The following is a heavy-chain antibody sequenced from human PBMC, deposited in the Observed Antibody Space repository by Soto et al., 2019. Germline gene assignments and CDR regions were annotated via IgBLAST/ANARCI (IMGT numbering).Heavy chain of an antibody. D-gene: IGHD2-21*01. Sequence: SETLSLTGTVSGGSIIGFYWRWMRQPPGKGLEWIGYIFYAGTTLYTPSLKSRVTISVDTSMNQFSLKLSSVTAADTAVYYCARHDAIARLLNGIGLWGQGT. V-gene: IGHV4-59*01. CDR2: IFYAGTT. CDR1: GGSIIGFY. J-gene: IGHJ6*02. CDR3: ARHDAIARLLNGIGL.